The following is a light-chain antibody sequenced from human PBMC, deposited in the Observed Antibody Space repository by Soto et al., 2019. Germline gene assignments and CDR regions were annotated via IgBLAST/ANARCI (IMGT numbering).Light chain of an antibody. V-gene: IGKV3-11*01. CDR2: DAS. Sequence: EIVLTQSPGTLSLSPGERATLSCRARQTVSSYLAWYQQQPGQAPRLLIYDASNRATGIPARFSGSGSGTDFTLTISSLQSEDFAVYYCQQYNNWPPWTFGQGTKVDIK. CDR1: QTVSSY. J-gene: IGKJ1*01. CDR3: QQYNNWPPWT.